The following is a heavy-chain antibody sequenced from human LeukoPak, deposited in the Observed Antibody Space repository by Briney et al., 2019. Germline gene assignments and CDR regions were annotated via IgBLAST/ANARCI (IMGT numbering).Heavy chain of an antibody. D-gene: IGHD3-10*01. CDR1: GFTFSIYA. J-gene: IGHJ2*01. CDR2: ISYAGRNT. CDR3: ARDSGGGTGWYFDL. Sequence: GGSLRLSCAASGFTFSIYAMHWVRQAPGKGLEWVAVISYAGRNTFYTDSVKGRFTISRDNSKNTLYLQMNSLGPEDTAVYYCARDSGGGTGWYFDLWGRGTLVTAPQ. V-gene: IGHV3-30-3*01.